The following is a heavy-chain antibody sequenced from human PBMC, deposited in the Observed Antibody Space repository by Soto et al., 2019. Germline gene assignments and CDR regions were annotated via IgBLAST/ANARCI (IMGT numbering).Heavy chain of an antibody. CDR1: GGSFSGYY. D-gene: IGHD2-15*01. Sequence: QVQLQQWGAGLLKPSETLSLTCAVYGGSFSGYYWSWIRQPPGKGLEWIGEINHSGSTNYNPSLKSRVTISVDTSKNQFSLKLSSVTAADTAVYYCARALRRRIPFDPWGQGTLVTVSS. V-gene: IGHV4-34*01. J-gene: IGHJ5*02. CDR3: ARALRRRIPFDP. CDR2: INHSGST.